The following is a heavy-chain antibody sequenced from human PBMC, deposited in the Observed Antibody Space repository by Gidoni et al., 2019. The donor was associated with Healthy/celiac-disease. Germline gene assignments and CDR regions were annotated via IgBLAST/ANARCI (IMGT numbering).Heavy chain of an antibody. CDR1: GFTFSRYW. CDR2: IKQDGSEK. D-gene: IGHD6-13*01. Sequence: EVQLVESGGGLVQPGGSLRLSCAASGFTFSRYWMSWVRQAPGKGLEWVANIKQDGSEKYYVDSVKGRFTISRDNAKNSLYLQMNSLRAEDTAVYYCARGRTGIGSSWRFYYFDYWGQGTLVTVSS. J-gene: IGHJ4*02. CDR3: ARGRTGIGSSWRFYYFDY. V-gene: IGHV3-7*04.